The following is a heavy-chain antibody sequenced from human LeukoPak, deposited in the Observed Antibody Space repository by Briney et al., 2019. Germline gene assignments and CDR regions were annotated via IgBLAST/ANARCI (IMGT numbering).Heavy chain of an antibody. D-gene: IGHD2-2*01. J-gene: IGHJ5*02. CDR1: GFTFSSYA. CDR3: ARASRYCSSTSCWYWFDP. CDR2: ISYDGSNK. Sequence: GRSLRLSCAASGFTFSSYAMHWVRQAPGKGLEWVAVISYDGSNKYCADSVKGRFTISRDNSKNTLYLQMNSLRAEDTAVYYCARASRYCSSTSCWYWFDPWGQGTLVTVSS. V-gene: IGHV3-30*04.